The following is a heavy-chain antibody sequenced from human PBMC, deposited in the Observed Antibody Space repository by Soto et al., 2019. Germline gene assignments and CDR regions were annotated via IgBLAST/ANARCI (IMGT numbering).Heavy chain of an antibody. CDR1: GFTFSSYS. CDR2: ISSSSSYI. Sequence: PGGSLRLSCADSGFTFSSYSMNWVRQAPGKGLEWVSSISSSSSYIYYAESVKGRFTISRDNAKNSLYLQMNSLRAEDTAVYYCARDILESYYDFWSGSVYGMDVWGQGTTVTVSS. D-gene: IGHD3-3*01. J-gene: IGHJ6*02. V-gene: IGHV3-21*01. CDR3: ARDILESYYDFWSGSVYGMDV.